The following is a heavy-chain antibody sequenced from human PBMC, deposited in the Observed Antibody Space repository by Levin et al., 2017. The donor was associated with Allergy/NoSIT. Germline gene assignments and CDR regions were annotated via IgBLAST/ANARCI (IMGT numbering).Heavy chain of an antibody. Sequence: SETLSLTCAVYGGSFSGYYWSWIRQPPGKGLEWIGEINHSGSTNYNPSLKSRVTISVDTSKNQFSLKLSSVTAADTAVYYCARGCGSGSYCDPLDYWGQGTLVTVSS. J-gene: IGHJ4*02. CDR3: ARGCGSGSYCDPLDY. CDR2: INHSGST. CDR1: GGSFSGYY. D-gene: IGHD3-10*01. V-gene: IGHV4-34*01.